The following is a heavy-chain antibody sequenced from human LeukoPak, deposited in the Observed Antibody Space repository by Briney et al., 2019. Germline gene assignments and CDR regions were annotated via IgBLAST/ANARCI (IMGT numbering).Heavy chain of an antibody. V-gene: IGHV3-7*01. CDR1: GFTVDTYW. Sequence: GGSLRLSCAASGFTVDTYWMSWVRQAPGKGLDWVAHIKEDGTRKYYVDSVRGRFTISRDNAKNSLFLQMNSLRVEDTAVFYCVAWGSLVVWGQGTLVTVSS. CDR2: IKEDGTRK. CDR3: VAWGSLVV. J-gene: IGHJ4*02. D-gene: IGHD3-16*01.